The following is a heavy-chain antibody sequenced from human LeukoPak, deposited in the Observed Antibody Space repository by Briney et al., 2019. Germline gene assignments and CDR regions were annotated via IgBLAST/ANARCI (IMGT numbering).Heavy chain of an antibody. J-gene: IGHJ4*02. CDR1: GGTFSSYA. Sequence: ASVKVSCKASGGTFSSYAISWVRQAPGQGLEWMGRIIPILGIANYAQKFQGRVTITADKSTSTAYMELSSLRSEDTAVYYCATIGAAAGLNINKDYWGQGTLVTVSS. D-gene: IGHD6-13*01. CDR3: ATIGAAAGLNINKDY. V-gene: IGHV1-69*04. CDR2: IIPILGIA.